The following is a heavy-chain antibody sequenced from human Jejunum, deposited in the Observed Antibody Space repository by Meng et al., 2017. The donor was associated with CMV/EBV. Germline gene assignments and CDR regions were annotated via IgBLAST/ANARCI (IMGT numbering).Heavy chain of an antibody. Sequence: GNSYWTWIRQSPGKALEWIASMYYSGRTDYDPSLKSRLTISGDRSKNHLSLSLTSVTAADTAVYFCARGLDCSDYTCNSKNVHFDSWGQGVLVTVSS. V-gene: IGHV4-30-4*01. CDR1: GNSY. CDR2: MYYSGRT. CDR3: ARGLDCSDYTCNSKNVHFDS. D-gene: IGHD2-15*01. J-gene: IGHJ4*02.